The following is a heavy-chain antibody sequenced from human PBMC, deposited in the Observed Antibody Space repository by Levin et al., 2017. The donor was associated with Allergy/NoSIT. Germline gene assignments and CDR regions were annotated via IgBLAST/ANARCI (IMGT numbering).Heavy chain of an antibody. Sequence: SETLSLTCNVSGGSVSSDNYYWSWIRQPPGKGLEWIGYISHNGGPDYNPSLKSRVTISIDTSKNQFSLNLSSVTAADTAVYYCARRPIFGVRPPFWGQGTLVTVSS. CDR2: ISHNGGP. J-gene: IGHJ4*02. CDR3: ARRPIFGVRPPF. D-gene: IGHD3-3*01. CDR1: GGSVSSDNYY. V-gene: IGHV4-30-4*01.